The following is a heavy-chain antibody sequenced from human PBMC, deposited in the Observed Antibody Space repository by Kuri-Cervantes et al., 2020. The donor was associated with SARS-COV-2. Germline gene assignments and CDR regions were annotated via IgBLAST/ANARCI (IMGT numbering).Heavy chain of an antibody. Sequence: SQTLSLTCAVYGGSFSGYYWSWIRRPPGKGLEWIGEINHSGSTNYNPSLKSRVTISVDTSKNQFSLKLSSVTAADTAVYYCARRFRWFGELFFDYWGQGTLVTVSS. D-gene: IGHD3-10*01. CDR2: INHSGST. CDR3: ARRFRWFGELFFDY. CDR1: GGSFSGYY. V-gene: IGHV4-34*01. J-gene: IGHJ4*02.